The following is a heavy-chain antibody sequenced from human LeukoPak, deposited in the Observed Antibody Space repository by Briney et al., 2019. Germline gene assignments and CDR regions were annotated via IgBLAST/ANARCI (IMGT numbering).Heavy chain of an antibody. Sequence: GESLKISCKGSGYSFTNYWIGWVRQMPGKGLEWMGIIYPGDSDTRYIPSFQGQVTISADKSISTAYLQWSSLKASDTAMYYCARWGYYGGNNHGYDYWGQGTLVTVSS. J-gene: IGHJ4*02. CDR3: ARWGYYGGNNHGYDY. CDR1: GYSFTNYW. CDR2: IYPGDSDT. V-gene: IGHV5-51*01. D-gene: IGHD3-10*01.